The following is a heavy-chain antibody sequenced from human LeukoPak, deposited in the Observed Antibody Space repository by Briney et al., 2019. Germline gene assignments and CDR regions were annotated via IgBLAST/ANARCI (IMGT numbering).Heavy chain of an antibody. CDR1: GFTFSSYW. CDR2: IKQDGSEK. Sequence: PGGSLRLSCAASGFTFSSYWMSWVRQAPGKGLEWVANIKQDGSEKYYVDSVKGRFTISRDNAKNSLYLQMNSLRVEDTAVYYCAKSGQAFTSGFDYWGQGTRVTVSS. J-gene: IGHJ4*02. V-gene: IGHV3-7*03. CDR3: AKSGQAFTSGFDY. D-gene: IGHD2-8*01.